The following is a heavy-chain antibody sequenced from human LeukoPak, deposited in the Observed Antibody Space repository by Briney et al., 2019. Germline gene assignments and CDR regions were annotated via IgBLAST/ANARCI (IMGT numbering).Heavy chain of an antibody. V-gene: IGHV3-11*04. D-gene: IGHD3-10*02. CDR2: ISRTDTTT. CDR1: GFTFSDYY. CDR3: AELGITMIGGV. J-gene: IGHJ6*04. Sequence: GGSLRLSCAASGFTFSDYYMSWIRQAPGKGLEWISYISRTDTTTYYADSVKGRFTISRDNAKNSLYLQMNSLRAEDTAVYYCAELGITMIGGVWGKGTTVTISS.